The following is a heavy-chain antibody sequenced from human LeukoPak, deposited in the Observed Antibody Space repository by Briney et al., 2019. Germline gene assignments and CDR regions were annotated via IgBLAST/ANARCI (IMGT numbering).Heavy chain of an antibody. CDR1: GGSISSGGYS. CDR2: IYRSGST. J-gene: IGHJ4*02. D-gene: IGHD3-9*01. CDR3: ARGILPGTFDY. Sequence: SQTLSLTCAVSGGSISSGGYSWSWIRQPPGKGLEWIGYIYRSGSTYYNPSLKSRVTISVDRSKNQFSLKLSSVTAADTAVYYCARGILPGTFDYWGQGTLVTVSS. V-gene: IGHV4-30-2*01.